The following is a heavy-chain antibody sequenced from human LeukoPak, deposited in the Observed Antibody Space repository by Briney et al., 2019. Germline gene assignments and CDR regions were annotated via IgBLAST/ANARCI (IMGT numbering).Heavy chain of an antibody. Sequence: PGGSLRLSCAASGFTFSSYSMNWVRQAPGKGLEWVSSISSSSSYIYYADSVKGRFTIPRDNAKNSLYLQMNSLRAEDTAVYYCARRASWRSAFDIWGQGTMVTVSS. CDR3: ARRASWRSAFDI. J-gene: IGHJ3*02. CDR2: ISSSSSYI. V-gene: IGHV3-21*01. D-gene: IGHD6-13*01. CDR1: GFTFSSYS.